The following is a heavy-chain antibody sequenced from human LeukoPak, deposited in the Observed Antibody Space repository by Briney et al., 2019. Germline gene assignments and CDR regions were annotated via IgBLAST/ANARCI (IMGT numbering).Heavy chain of an antibody. Sequence: PGGSLRLSCAASGFTFNVYWIHWVRQAPGKGLVWVSHINNDGSSTNYADSVKGRFIISRDNAKKTVYLQINSLRGEDTALYYCVRDFGAVGATNAFDIWGQGAMVTVSS. J-gene: IGHJ3*02. CDR3: VRDFGAVGATNAFDI. CDR2: INNDGSST. D-gene: IGHD1-26*01. V-gene: IGHV3-74*01. CDR1: GFTFNVYW.